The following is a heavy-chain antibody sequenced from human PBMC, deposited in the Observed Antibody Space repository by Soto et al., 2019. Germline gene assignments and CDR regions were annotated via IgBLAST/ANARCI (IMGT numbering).Heavy chain of an antibody. V-gene: IGHV4-34*01. CDR2: INHSGST. D-gene: IGHD6-13*01. CDR1: GGSFSGYY. Sequence: SETLSLTCAVYGGSFSGYYWSWIRQPPGKGLEWIGEINHSGSTNYNPSLRSRVTISVDTSKNQFSLKLSSVTAADTAVYYCAVTGYSSSWCRSYYYYMDVWGQGTTVTVSS. CDR3: AVTGYSSSWCRSYYYYMDV. J-gene: IGHJ6*03.